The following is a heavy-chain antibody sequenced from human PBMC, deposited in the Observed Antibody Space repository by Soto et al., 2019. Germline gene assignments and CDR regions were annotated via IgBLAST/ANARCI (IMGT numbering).Heavy chain of an antibody. CDR3: ARETGLRSSGWSYYFDF. D-gene: IGHD6-19*01. CDR1: GFTLSSYS. CDR2: ISGSGGTI. Sequence: EVQLVESGGGMVQPGGSLRVSCAASGFTLSSYSMHWVRQAPGKGLEWVSYISGSGGTIYYADSVKGRFTIPRDNAKNSLSVQMNSLRDEDTAVYFCARETGLRSSGWSYYFDFWGQGTRVTVSS. J-gene: IGHJ4*02. V-gene: IGHV3-48*02.